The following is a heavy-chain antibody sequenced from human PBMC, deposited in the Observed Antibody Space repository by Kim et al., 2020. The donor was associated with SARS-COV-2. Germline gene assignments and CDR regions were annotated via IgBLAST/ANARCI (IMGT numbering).Heavy chain of an antibody. CDR3: ASCMITFGGVRHDAFDI. V-gene: IGHV3-66*01. J-gene: IGHJ3*02. Sequence: KGRFTISRDNSKNTLYLQMNSLRAEDTAVYYCASCMITFGGVRHDAFDIWGQGTMVTVSS. D-gene: IGHD3-16*01.